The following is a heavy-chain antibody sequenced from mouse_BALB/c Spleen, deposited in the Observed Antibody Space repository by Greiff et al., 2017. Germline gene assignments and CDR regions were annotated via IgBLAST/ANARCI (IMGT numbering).Heavy chain of an antibody. CDR3: AVGGGYDADYFDY. J-gene: IGHJ2*01. CDR1: GYSITSGYS. D-gene: IGHD2-2*01. Sequence: VQLKESGPDLVKPSQSLSLTCTVTGYSITSGYSWPWIRQFPGNKLEWMGYIHYSGSTNYNPSLKSRISITRDTSKNQFFLQLNSVTTEDTATYYCAVGGGYDADYFDYWGQGTTLTVSS. CDR2: IHYSGST. V-gene: IGHV3-1*02.